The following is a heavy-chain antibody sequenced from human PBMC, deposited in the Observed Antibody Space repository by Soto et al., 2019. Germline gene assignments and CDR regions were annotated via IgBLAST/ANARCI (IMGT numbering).Heavy chain of an antibody. CDR2: IKQDGSEK. V-gene: IGHV3-7*01. J-gene: IGHJ6*02. Sequence: GGSLRLSCAASGFTFSSYWMSWFRQAPGKGLEWVANIKQDGSEKYYVDSVKGRFTISRDNAKNSLYLQMNSLRAEDTAVYYCARDHDILTGYRLYYYYYGMDVWGQGTTVTVSS. D-gene: IGHD3-9*01. CDR3: ARDHDILTGYRLYYYYYGMDV. CDR1: GFTFSSYW.